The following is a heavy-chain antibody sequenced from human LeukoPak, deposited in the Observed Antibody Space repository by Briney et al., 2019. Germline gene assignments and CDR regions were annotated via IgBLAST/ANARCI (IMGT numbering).Heavy chain of an antibody. CDR3: AGLWFGELSHYYYGMDV. D-gene: IGHD3-10*01. Sequence: SETLSLTCTVSGGSISSGGYYWSWIRQHPGQGLEWIGYIYYSGSTYYNPFLKSRVTISVDTSKNQFSLKLSSVTAADTAVYYCAGLWFGELSHYYYGMDVWGQGTTVTVSS. V-gene: IGHV4-31*03. CDR2: IYYSGST. CDR1: GGSISSGGYY. J-gene: IGHJ6*02.